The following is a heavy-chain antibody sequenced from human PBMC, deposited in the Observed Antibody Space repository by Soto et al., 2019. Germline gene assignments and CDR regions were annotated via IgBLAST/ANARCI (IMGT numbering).Heavy chain of an antibody. D-gene: IGHD3-10*01. V-gene: IGHV1-18*04. CDR2: ISAYNGNT. Sequence: QVQLVQSGAEVKKPAASVKVSCKASGYTFTSYGISWVRQAPGQGLEWMGWISAYNGNTNYAQKLQGRVTMTTDTSTSTADMELRSLRSDDTAVYYCARGQWGGLWFGELWIWGQGTLVTVSS. CDR3: ARGQWGGLWFGELWI. CDR1: GYTFTSYG. J-gene: IGHJ4*02.